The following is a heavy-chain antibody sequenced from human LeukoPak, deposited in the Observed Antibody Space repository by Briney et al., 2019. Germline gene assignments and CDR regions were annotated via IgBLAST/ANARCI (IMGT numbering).Heavy chain of an antibody. CDR2: RYSRGGI. CDR1: GGSFSSGSYY. V-gene: IGHV4-61*02. D-gene: IGHD6-19*01. Sequence: SETLSLTCSVSGGSFSSGSYYWSWIRKPAGKGLEWVGRRYSRGGIDYNASLKRRLTISVDTSKNEMSLKLNSVADADTAVYYRAGDVQRASSYKDYWGQGTMVTVSS. CDR3: AGDVQRASSYKDY. J-gene: IGHJ4*02.